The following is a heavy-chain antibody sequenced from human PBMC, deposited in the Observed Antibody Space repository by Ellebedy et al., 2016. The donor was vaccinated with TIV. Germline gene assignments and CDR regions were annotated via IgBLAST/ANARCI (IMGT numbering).Heavy chain of an antibody. CDR2: IIPILGIA. CDR1: GGTFSSYA. Sequence: SVKVSXXASGGTFSSYAISWVRQAPGQGLEWMGRIIPILGIANYAQKFQGRVTITADKSTSTAYMELSSLRSEDTAVYYCARAQPSDPKDTWFDPWGQGTLVTVSS. D-gene: IGHD1-14*01. V-gene: IGHV1-69*04. J-gene: IGHJ5*02. CDR3: ARAQPSDPKDTWFDP.